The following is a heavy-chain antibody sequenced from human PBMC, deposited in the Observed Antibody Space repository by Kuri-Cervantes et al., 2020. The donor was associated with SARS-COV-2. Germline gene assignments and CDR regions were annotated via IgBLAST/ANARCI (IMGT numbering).Heavy chain of an antibody. D-gene: IGHD2-2*01. CDR3: ARGPHCSSTSCNRDY. Sequence: SETLSLTCAVYGGSFSGYYWSWIRQPPGKGLEWIGEINHSGSTNYNPSLKSRATISVDTSKNQFSLKLSSVTAADTAVYYCARGPHCSSTSCNRDYWGQGTLVTVSS. CDR1: GGSFSGYY. J-gene: IGHJ4*02. V-gene: IGHV4-34*01. CDR2: INHSGST.